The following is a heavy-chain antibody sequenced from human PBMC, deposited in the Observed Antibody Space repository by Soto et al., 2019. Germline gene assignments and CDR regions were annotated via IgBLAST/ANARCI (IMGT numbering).Heavy chain of an antibody. CDR1: GGTFSSYA. CDR2: IIPIFGTA. Sequence: RASVKVSCKASGGTFSSYAISWVRQAPGQGLEWMGGIIPIFGTANYAQKFQGRVTITADESTSTAYMELSSLRSEDTAVYYCARAAPLTIFGVVIVSGHFDYWGQGTLVTVSS. J-gene: IGHJ4*02. CDR3: ARAAPLTIFGVVIVSGHFDY. V-gene: IGHV1-69*13. D-gene: IGHD3-3*01.